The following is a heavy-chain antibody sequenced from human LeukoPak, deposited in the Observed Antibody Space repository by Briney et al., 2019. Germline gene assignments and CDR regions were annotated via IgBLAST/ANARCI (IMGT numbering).Heavy chain of an antibody. Sequence: PGRSLRLSCAASGFTFSSYGMHWVRQAPGKGLEWVAVISYDGSNKYYADSVTGRFTISRDNSKNILSLQMTSLRPDDTAVYFCVRDTSVGAAYFDFWGQGALVAVSS. J-gene: IGHJ4*02. CDR1: GFTFSSYG. D-gene: IGHD3-3*01. CDR2: ISYDGSNK. V-gene: IGHV3-30*03. CDR3: VRDTSVGAAYFDF.